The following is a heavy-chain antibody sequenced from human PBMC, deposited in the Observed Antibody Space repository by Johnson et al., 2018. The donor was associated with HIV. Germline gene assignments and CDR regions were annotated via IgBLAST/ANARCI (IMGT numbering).Heavy chain of an antibody. J-gene: IGHJ3*02. Sequence: VQLVESGGGVVQPGGSLRLSCTASGFTFSRYWMHWVRQAPGKGLVWVSRINSDGSSTSYADSVKGRFTISRENAKNSLYLQMNSLRAGDTAVYYCARAVGVWGDQLGFDIWGQGTMVTVSS. D-gene: IGHD3-16*01. CDR1: GFTFSRYW. CDR3: ARAVGVWGDQLGFDI. V-gene: IGHV3-74*02. CDR2: INSDGSST.